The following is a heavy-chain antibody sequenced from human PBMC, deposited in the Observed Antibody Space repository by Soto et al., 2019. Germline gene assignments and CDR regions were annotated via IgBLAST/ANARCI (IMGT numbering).Heavy chain of an antibody. CDR2: IWYDGSNK. D-gene: IGHD6-19*01. CDR1: GFTFSSYG. V-gene: IGHV3-33*01. J-gene: IGHJ4*02. Sequence: PGGSLRLSCAASGFTFSSYGMHWVRQAPGKGLEWVAVIWYDGSNKYYADSVKGRFTISRDNSKNTLYLQMNSLRAEDTAVYYCARDRVAGRGKLDYWGQGTLVTVSS. CDR3: ARDRVAGRGKLDY.